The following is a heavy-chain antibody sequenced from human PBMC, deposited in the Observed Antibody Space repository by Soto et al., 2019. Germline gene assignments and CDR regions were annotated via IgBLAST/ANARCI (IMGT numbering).Heavy chain of an antibody. CDR2: ITPIFGTA. Sequence: SVKGSCKASGGTFSSYAISWVRQAWGQGLEWMGGITPIFGTANYAQKFQGRVTITADESTSTAYMERSSLRSEYTAVYYCARVKKRWLHFPHRAPYYSYGMDVWGQGTTLTVPS. D-gene: IGHD5-12*01. CDR1: GGTFSSYA. V-gene: IGHV1-69*13. CDR3: ARVKKRWLHFPHRAPYYSYGMDV. J-gene: IGHJ6*02.